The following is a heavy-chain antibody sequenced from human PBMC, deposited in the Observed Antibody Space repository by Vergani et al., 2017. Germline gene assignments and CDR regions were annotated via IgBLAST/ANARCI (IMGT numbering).Heavy chain of an antibody. CDR1: GGPISSFY. D-gene: IGHD2-15*01. CDR2: VYYSGGT. V-gene: IGHV4-59*01. Sequence: QLQVQESGPGVVKPSESLSLTCTVSGGPISSFYWNWIRQPPGKGLEWIGYVYYSGGTKYNPSLKSRVTISADTSKNQFSLNLGSVTAADTAVYYCARSRPYCTSGSCPAIWGQGTLVTVSS. CDR3: ARSRPYCTSGSCPAI. J-gene: IGHJ4*02.